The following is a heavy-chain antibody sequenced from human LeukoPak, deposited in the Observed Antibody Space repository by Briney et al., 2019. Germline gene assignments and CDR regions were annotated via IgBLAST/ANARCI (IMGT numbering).Heavy chain of an antibody. V-gene: IGHV3-53*01. Sequence: GGSLRLSCAASGFTTSSNYMSWVRQAPGKGLEWVSVIYSGGSTYYADSVKGRFTISRDNSKNTLYLQMNSLRAEDTAVYYCAKDLRRSSGWSSYYFDYWGQGTLVTVSS. J-gene: IGHJ4*02. CDR3: AKDLRRSSGWSSYYFDY. D-gene: IGHD6-19*01. CDR2: IYSGGST. CDR1: GFTTSSNY.